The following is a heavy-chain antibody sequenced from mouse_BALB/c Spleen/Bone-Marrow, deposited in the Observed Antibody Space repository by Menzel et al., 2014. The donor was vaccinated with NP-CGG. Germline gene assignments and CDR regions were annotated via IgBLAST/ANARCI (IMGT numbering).Heavy chain of an antibody. CDR2: ISSGGSYT. CDR1: GFTFSSYG. V-gene: IGHV5-6*01. Sequence: VQLKESGGDLVKPGGSLKLFCAASGFTFSSYGMSWVRQTPDKRLEWVATISSGGSYTYYPDSVKGRFTISRDNAKNTLYLQMSSLKSEDTAMYYCARHRDAMDYWGQGTSVTVSS. J-gene: IGHJ4*01. CDR3: ARHRDAMDY. D-gene: IGHD3-3*01.